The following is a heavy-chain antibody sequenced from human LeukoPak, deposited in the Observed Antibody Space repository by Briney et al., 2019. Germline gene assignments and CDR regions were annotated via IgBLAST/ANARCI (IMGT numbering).Heavy chain of an antibody. V-gene: IGHV1-46*01. CDR2: INPSGGST. Sequence: ASVKVSCKASGYTFTSYYMHWVRQAPGQGLEWMGIINPSGGSTSYAQKFQGRVTMTRDTSTSTVYMELSSLRSEDTAVYYCARDRPSSGWYGFYFDYWGQGTLVTVSS. CDR1: GYTFTSYY. J-gene: IGHJ4*02. CDR3: ARDRPSSGWYGFYFDY. D-gene: IGHD6-19*01.